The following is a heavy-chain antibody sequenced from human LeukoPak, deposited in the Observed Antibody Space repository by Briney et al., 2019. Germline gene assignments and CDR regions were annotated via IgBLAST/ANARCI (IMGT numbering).Heavy chain of an antibody. V-gene: IGHV1-8*01. CDR1: GYTFTSYD. D-gene: IGHD1-1*01. CDR2: MNPNSGNT. J-gene: IGHJ5*02. Sequence: ASVKVSCKASGYTFTSYDINWVRQATGQGLEWMGWMNPNSGNTGYAQKFQGRVTMTRNTSISTAYMELSSLRSEDTAVYYCARGPTQVQLERRRNWFDPCGQGTLVTVSS. CDR3: ARGPTQVQLERRRNWFDP.